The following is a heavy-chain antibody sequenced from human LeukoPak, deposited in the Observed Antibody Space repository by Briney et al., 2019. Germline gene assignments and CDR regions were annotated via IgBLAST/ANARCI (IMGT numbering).Heavy chain of an antibody. CDR3: ARGIVGPYAFDI. J-gene: IGHJ3*02. CDR1: NGSFNEYY. D-gene: IGHD1-26*01. CDR2: INHGGRT. V-gene: IGHV4-34*01. Sequence: PSKTLSLTCAVYNGSFNEYYWSWLRQSPGKGLEWIGEINHGGRTNYNPSLQSRVSISVDASQNQFSLTMTSVTAADTAVYYCARGIVGPYAFDIWGQGTMVTVSS.